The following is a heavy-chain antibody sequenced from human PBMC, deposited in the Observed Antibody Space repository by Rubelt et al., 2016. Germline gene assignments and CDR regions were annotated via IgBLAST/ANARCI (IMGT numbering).Heavy chain of an antibody. V-gene: IGHV3-64D*06. CDR1: GFTFSSYS. J-gene: IGHJ4*02. Sequence: EVQLVESGGGLVQPGGSLRLSCAASGFTFSSYSMNWVRQAPGKGLEYVSAIANNGGRTYYADSVKGRFTISRDNAKNTLYLQMNSLRAEDTAVYYCVSSSLDYWGQGTLVTVSS. CDR2: IANNGGRT. D-gene: IGHD6-13*01. CDR3: VSSSLDY.